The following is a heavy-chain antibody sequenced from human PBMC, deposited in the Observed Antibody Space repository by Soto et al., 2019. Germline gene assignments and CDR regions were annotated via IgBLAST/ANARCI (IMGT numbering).Heavy chain of an antibody. D-gene: IGHD3-3*01. J-gene: IGHJ3*02. V-gene: IGHV4-34*01. CDR1: GGSFSGYY. Sequence: SETLSLTCAVYGGSFSGYYWSWIRQPPGKGLEWIGEINHSGSTNYNPSLKSRVTISVDKSKNQFSLKLSSVTAADTAVYYCARDANRNYDFWSGYRSSYAFDIWGQGTMVTVSS. CDR3: ARDANRNYDFWSGYRSSYAFDI. CDR2: INHSGST.